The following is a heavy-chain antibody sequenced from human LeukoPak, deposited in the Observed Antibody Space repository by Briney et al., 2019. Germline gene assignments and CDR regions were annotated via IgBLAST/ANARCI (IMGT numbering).Heavy chain of an antibody. CDR1: GFTFSSYA. CDR3: AKTKGYSYGYYFDY. V-gene: IGHV3-30*18. CDR2: MSYDGFNK. Sequence: GRSLRLSCAASGFTFSSYAMHWVRQSLGKGLGWVAVMSYDGFNKYYADSVKGRFTISRDNSKNTPYLQMNSLRAEDTAVYYCAKTKGYSYGYYFDYWGQGTLVTVSS. J-gene: IGHJ4*02. D-gene: IGHD5-18*01.